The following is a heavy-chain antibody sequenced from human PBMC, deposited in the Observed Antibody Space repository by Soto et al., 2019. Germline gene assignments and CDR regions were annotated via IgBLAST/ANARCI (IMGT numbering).Heavy chain of an antibody. CDR2: ISGSGGNT. J-gene: IGHJ5*02. V-gene: IGHV3-23*01. CDR1: TFTFSTYA. CDR3: ATTNWYYWFAP. Sequence: EVQLLESGGGLVQPGGSLRLSCAASTFTFSTYAVSWVRQAPGKGLEWVSTISGSGGNTYYADSVKGRFTISRDNSKETLFLQMNSLRAEDTAVYYCATTNWYYWFAPWGQGTLVTVSS. D-gene: IGHD1-7*01.